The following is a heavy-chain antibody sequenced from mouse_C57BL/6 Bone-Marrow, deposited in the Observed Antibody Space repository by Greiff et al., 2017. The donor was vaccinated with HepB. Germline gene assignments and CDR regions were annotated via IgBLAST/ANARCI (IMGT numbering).Heavy chain of an antibody. V-gene: IGHV1-42*01. CDR3: ADGYYGFFAY. J-gene: IGHJ3*01. CDR1: GYSFTGYY. Sequence: VQLKHSGPELVKPGASVKISCKASGYSFTGYYMNWVKQSPEKSLEWIGEINPSTGGTTYNQKFKAKATLTVDKSSSTAYMQLKSLTSEDSAVYYCADGYYGFFAYWGQGTLVTVSA. CDR2: INPSTGGT. D-gene: IGHD2-3*01.